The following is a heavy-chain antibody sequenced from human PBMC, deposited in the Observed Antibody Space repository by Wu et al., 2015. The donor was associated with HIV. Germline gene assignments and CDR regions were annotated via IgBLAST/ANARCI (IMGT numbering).Heavy chain of an antibody. CDR3: AINTDSVATSLYSLGV. CDR1: GYTFTSYG. V-gene: IGHV1-18*01. J-gene: IGHJ6*02. D-gene: IGHD5-12*01. Sequence: VQLVPSGAEVKKPGASVKVFCKASGYTFTSYGISWVRQAPGQGLEWMGWISAYNGHTNYPQKLQGRVTMTTDTSTSTAYMELRSLRSEDTAVYYCAINTDSVATSLYSLGVWGQGTVVTVSS. CDR2: ISAYNGHT.